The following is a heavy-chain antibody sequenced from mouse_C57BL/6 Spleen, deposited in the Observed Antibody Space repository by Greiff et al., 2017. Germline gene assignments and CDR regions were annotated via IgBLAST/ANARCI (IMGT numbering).Heavy chain of an antibody. Sequence: VQLQQSGPELVKPGASVKISCKASGYSFTGYYMNWVKQSPEKSLEWIGEINPSTGGTTYNQKFKAKATLTVDKSSSTAYMQLKSLTSEDSAVYYCARSEAQATGAWFAYWGQGTLVTVSA. V-gene: IGHV1-42*01. J-gene: IGHJ3*01. CDR2: INPSTGGT. CDR1: GYSFTGYY. D-gene: IGHD3-2*02. CDR3: ARSEAQATGAWFAY.